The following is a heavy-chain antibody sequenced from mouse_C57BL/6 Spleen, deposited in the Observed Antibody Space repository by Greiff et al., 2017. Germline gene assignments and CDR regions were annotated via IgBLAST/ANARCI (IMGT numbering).Heavy chain of an antibody. D-gene: IGHD3-1*01. CDR1: GFNFKNTY. J-gene: IGHJ4*01. CDR2: IDPANGNT. V-gene: IGHV14-3*01. CDR3: ARDHLLGDAMDY. Sequence: EVKLQQSVAELVRPGASVKLSCTASGFNFKNTYMHWVKQRPEQGLEWIGRIDPANGNTKYAPKFQGKATITADTSSNTAYLQLSSLTSEDTAIYYCARDHLLGDAMDYWGQGTSVTVSS.